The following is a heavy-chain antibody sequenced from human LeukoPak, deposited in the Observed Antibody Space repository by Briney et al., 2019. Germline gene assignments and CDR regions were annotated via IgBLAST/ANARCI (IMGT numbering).Heavy chain of an antibody. V-gene: IGHV5-51*01. CDR2: IYPGDSDT. D-gene: IGHD2-21*02. J-gene: IGHJ5*02. CDR3: ARLPYCGGDCYPNWFDP. Sequence: GESLKISCKGSGYNFTSYWVGWVRQMPGKGLEWMGIIYPGDSDTRYSPSFQGQVTISADKSISTAYLQWSSLKASDTAMYYCARLPYCGGDCYPNWFDPWGQGTLVTVSS. CDR1: GYNFTSYW.